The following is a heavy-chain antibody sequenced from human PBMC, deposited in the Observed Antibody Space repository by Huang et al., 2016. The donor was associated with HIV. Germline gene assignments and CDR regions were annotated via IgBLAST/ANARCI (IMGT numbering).Heavy chain of an antibody. CDR3: ARGRTRSSLYDSYYGLDV. V-gene: IGHV1-69*01. Sequence: QVQLVQSGAEVKKPGSSVKVSCKASGGTFSTYAISWVRKAPGQGLEWMGGIIPIFGTANYAQKFQGTVTITADEFTSTAYMELSSLRSEDTALYYCARGRTRSSLYDSYYGLDVWGQGTTVTVSS. J-gene: IGHJ6*02. D-gene: IGHD6-6*01. CDR1: GGTFSTYA. CDR2: IIPIFGTA.